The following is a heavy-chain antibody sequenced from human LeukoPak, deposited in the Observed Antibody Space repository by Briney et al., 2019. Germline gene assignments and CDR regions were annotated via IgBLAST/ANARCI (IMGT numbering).Heavy chain of an antibody. D-gene: IGHD1-26*01. CDR3: ARGAYYFDY. CDR1: GYTFTSYG. Sequence: GASVKVSCKASGYTFTSYGFNWVRQAPGQGLEWMGWINPNSGGTNYAQKFQGRVTMTRDTSISTAYMELSRLRSDDTAVYYCARGAYYFDYWGQGTLATVSS. J-gene: IGHJ4*02. CDR2: INPNSGGT. V-gene: IGHV1-2*02.